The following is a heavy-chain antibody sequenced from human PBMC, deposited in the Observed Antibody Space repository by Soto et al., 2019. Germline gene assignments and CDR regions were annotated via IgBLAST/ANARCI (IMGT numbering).Heavy chain of an antibody. Sequence: QVQLQESGPELVKPSETLSLTCTVSGGSISSYYWSWIRQPPGKGLEWIGYIYYSGSTNYNPSLKSRGTKSEDTSKNQFSLTLSSVTAADSAVYYCARVWGYAFDFWGQGTLVTVSS. V-gene: IGHV4-59*01. D-gene: IGHD3-16*01. CDR1: GGSISSYY. J-gene: IGHJ4*02. CDR2: IYYSGST. CDR3: ARVWGYAFDF.